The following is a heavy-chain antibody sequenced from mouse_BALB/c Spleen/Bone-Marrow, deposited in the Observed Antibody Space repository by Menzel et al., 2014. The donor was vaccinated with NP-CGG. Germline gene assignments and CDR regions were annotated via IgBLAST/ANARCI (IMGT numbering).Heavy chain of an antibody. D-gene: IGHD5-2*01. J-gene: IGHJ4*01. Sequence: QVQLQQSGPELVKPGASVKISCRASGYAFSSSWMNWVKQRPGQGLEWIGRIYPGDGDTKYNGKFKGKATLTAGKSSNTAYMQLSSLTSEDSGVYFCARRNTRRGYALDSWGQGTSVTVSS. CDR1: GYAFSSSW. CDR3: ARRNTRRGYALDS. V-gene: IGHV1-82*01. CDR2: IYPGDGDT.